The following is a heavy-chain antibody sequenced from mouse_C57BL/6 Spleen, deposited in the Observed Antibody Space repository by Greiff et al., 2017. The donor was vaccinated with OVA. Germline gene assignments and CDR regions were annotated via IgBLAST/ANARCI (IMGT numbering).Heavy chain of an antibody. V-gene: IGHV1-15*01. CDR3: TRSMMVTPFAY. Sequence: VQLQQSGAELVRPGASVTLSCKASGYTFTDYEMHWVKQTPVHGLEWIGAIDPETGGTAYNQKFKGKAILTADKSSSTAYMELRSLTSEDSAVYYCTRSMMVTPFAYWGQGTLVTVSA. CDR1: GYTFTDYE. D-gene: IGHD2-3*01. CDR2: IDPETGGT. J-gene: IGHJ3*01.